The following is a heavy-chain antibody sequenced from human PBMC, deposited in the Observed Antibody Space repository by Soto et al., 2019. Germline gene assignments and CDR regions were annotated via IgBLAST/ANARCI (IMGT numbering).Heavy chain of an antibody. CDR3: AKDRSGRWLQNPYYYYGMDG. D-gene: IGHD3-10*01. J-gene: IGHJ6*02. V-gene: IGHV3-23*01. CDR2: ISGSGGST. CDR1: GFTFSSYA. Sequence: GGSLRLSCAASGFTFSSYAMSWVRQAPGKGLEWVSAISGSGGSTYYADSVKGRFTISRDNSKNTLYLQMNSLRAEDTAVYYCAKDRSGRWLQNPYYYYGMDGWGQGTTVNVSS.